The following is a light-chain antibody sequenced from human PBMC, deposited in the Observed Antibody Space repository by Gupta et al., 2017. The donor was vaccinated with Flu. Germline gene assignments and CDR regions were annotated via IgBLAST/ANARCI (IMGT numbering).Light chain of an antibody. CDR2: KDN. V-gene: IGLV3-25*02. CDR1: ALSNQH. Sequence: SYELTQPPSVSVSPGQTARITCSGDALSNQHGYWYQQKPGQAPALMIYKDNGRPSGIPERFSGSKSGTTVTLTISGVRAGDEADYYCQSRDSSGTWVFGGGTKVTVL. J-gene: IGLJ2*01. CDR3: QSRDSSGTWV.